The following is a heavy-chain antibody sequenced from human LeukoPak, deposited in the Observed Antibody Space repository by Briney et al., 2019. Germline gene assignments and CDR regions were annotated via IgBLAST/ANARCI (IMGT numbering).Heavy chain of an antibody. J-gene: IGHJ4*02. CDR1: GFTVSSNY. CDR2: IYSGGST. V-gene: IGHV3-53*01. CDR3: ARDPQGPGGATN. Sequence: GGSLRLSCAASGFTVSSNYMSWVRQAPGKGLEWVSVIYSGGSTYYADSVKGRFTISRDNSKNTLYLQMNSLRAEDTAVYYCARDPQGPGGATNWGQGTLVTVSS. D-gene: IGHD1-26*01.